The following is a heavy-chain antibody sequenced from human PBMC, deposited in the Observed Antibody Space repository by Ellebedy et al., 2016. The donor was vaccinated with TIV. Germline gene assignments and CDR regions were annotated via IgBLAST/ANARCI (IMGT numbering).Heavy chain of an antibody. V-gene: IGHV4-59*12. D-gene: IGHD3-3*01. CDR1: GGSISRYY. CDR2: VYNSGTT. Sequence: MPSETLSLTCTVSGGSISRYYWSWIRQPPGKGLEWIGYVYNSGTTNYNPSLKRRVTISVDTSKNQFSLELSSVTAADTAVYYVARILRGGSNGDYFDYWGQGTQVTASS. CDR3: ARILRGGSNGDYFDY. J-gene: IGHJ4*02.